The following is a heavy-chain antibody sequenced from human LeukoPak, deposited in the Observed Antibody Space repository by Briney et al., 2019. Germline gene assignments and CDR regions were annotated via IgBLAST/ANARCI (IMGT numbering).Heavy chain of an antibody. CDR3: ARGKTSDDIIEDAFDL. CDR2: IYSGGST. CDR1: GFSVSTNY. V-gene: IGHV3-66*01. J-gene: IGHJ3*01. D-gene: IGHD3-10*01. Sequence: PGRSLRLSCAASGFSVSTNYMTWVRQAPGKGLEWVSIIYSGGSTYYADSVRGRFIISRENSNNEVVLQMNSLRADDTALYYCARGKTSDDIIEDAFDLWGHGTMVTVSS.